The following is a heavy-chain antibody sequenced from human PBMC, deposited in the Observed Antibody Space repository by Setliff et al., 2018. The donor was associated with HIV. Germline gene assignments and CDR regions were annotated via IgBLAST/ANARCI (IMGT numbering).Heavy chain of an antibody. CDR3: AKPMGDFWSAYSFDC. CDR1: GFTFSSYA. D-gene: IGHD3-3*01. V-gene: IGHV3-23*03. J-gene: IGHJ4*02. CDR2: IYSGGSDT. Sequence: GSLRLSCAASGFTFSSYAMSWVRQAPGKGLEWISIIYSGGSDTYYGDSVKGRFTISRDNSKSTLYLQMNALRSEDTAVYYCAKPMGDFWSAYSFDCWGRGTQVTVSS.